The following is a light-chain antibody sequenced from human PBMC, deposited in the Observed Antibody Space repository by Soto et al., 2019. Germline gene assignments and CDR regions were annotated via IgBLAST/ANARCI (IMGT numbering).Light chain of an antibody. CDR3: QQANYCPHT. Sequence: DIQMTQSPSSVSASVGDRVTITCRASQGISSRLAWYQQKTGKAPKLLIYAASSLQSGVPSGFSGSGSWTNFTLTISSLQPEDFATYYCQQANYCPHTFGPGTKVDIK. J-gene: IGKJ3*01. CDR2: AAS. V-gene: IGKV1D-12*01. CDR1: QGISSR.